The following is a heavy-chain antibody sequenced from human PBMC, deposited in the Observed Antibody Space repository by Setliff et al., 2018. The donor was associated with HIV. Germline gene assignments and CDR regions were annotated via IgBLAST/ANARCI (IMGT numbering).Heavy chain of an antibody. J-gene: IGHJ6*04. V-gene: IGHV1-8*01. CDR2: MNPNSGNT. CDR1: GYTFTNYD. CDR3: ARGKGVGGVVITGGLDV. D-gene: IGHD3-10*01. Sequence: ASVKVSCKASGYTFTNYDINWVRQATGQGLEWMGWMNPNSGNTGYAQKFQGRVTMTRNTSISTAYMELSSLRSEDTAGYYCARGKGVGGVVITGGLDVWGKGTTVTVSS.